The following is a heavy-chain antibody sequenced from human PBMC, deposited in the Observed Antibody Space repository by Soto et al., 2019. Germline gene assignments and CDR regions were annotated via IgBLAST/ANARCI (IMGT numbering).Heavy chain of an antibody. J-gene: IGHJ6*02. CDR3: ARETLTFGSALDV. Sequence: HGESLKISCAASGFRFDDYNMHWVRQAPGKGLEWVSLITWNGANSYYADSVKGRFTISRDGTTKSLSLQMTSLKREDTGLYFCARETLTFGSALDVWGQGTTVTVSS. V-gene: IGHV3-43*01. CDR2: ITWNGANS. D-gene: IGHD3-3*01. CDR1: GFRFDDYN.